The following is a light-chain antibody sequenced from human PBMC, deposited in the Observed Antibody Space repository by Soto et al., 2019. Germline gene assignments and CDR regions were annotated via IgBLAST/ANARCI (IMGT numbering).Light chain of an antibody. CDR3: QQYDAWPLT. CDR2: DTS. CDR1: QSVPNSR. J-gene: IGKJ4*01. V-gene: IGKV3D-15*01. Sequence: EIVLTQSPDTLSLSPGERATLSCRASQSVPNSRLAWYQQKPGQAPSLVISDTSIRATGIPARFSGSWSGTEFTLTINSLQSEDFAVYYCQQYDAWPLTFGGGTKVDI.